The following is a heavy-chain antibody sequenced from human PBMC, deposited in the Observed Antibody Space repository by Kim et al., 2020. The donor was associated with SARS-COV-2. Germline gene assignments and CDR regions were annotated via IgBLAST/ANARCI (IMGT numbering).Heavy chain of an antibody. J-gene: IGHJ6*03. CDR2: MWFDGSNK. CDR1: GFTFSSYG. CDR3: AKVAAAGPYYYYYYMDV. Sequence: GGSLRLSCAASGFTFSSYGMHWVRQAPGKGLEWMAFMWFDGSNKNYSDSVKGRFAISRDNSKNTLYLQMSNLRVDDTAVYYCAKVAAAGPYYYYYYMDVWGQGTTVTVSS. V-gene: IGHV3-30*02. D-gene: IGHD6-13*01.